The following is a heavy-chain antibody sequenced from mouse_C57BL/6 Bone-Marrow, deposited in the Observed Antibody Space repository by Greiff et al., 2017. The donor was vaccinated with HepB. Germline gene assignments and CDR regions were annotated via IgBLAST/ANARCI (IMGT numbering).Heavy chain of an antibody. CDR2: IYPGGGYT. J-gene: IGHJ3*01. CDR1: GYTFTNYW. Sequence: QVQLQQSGAELVRPGTSVKMSCKASGYTFTNYWIGWAKQRPGHGLEWIGDIYPGGGYTNYNEKFKGKATLTADKSSSTAYMEFSSLTSEDSAIYYCARDSSGYGFAYWGQGTLVTVSA. CDR3: ARDSSGYGFAY. D-gene: IGHD3-2*02. V-gene: IGHV1-63*01.